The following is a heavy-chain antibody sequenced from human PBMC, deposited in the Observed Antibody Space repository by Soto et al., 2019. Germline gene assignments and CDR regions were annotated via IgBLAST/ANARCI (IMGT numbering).Heavy chain of an antibody. J-gene: IGHJ5*02. D-gene: IGHD2-15*01. CDR2: MNPNSGNT. CDR1: GDTFTSYE. CDR3: ARLGYCSGGSCRRGSWFDP. V-gene: IGHV1-8*01. Sequence: ASVKVPCKASGDTFTSYEINWVRQATGQGLEWMGWMNPNSGNTGYAQKFQGRVTMTRNTSISTGYMELSSLRSEDTAVYYCARLGYCSGGSCRRGSWFDPWGQGTLVTVSS.